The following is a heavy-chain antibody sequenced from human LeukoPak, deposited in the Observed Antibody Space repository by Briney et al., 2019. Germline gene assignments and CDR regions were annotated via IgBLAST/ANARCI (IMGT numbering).Heavy chain of an antibody. CDR2: ISGSGGST. D-gene: IGHD3-16*01. J-gene: IGHJ3*02. CDR3: ARVGAVGGVFRAFDI. Sequence: GGTLRLSCAASGFTFSSYGMSWVRQAPGKGLEWVSAISGSGGSTYYADSVKGRFTISRDNSKNTPYLQMNSLRAEDTAVYYCARVGAVGGVFRAFDIWGQGTMVTVSS. V-gene: IGHV3-23*01. CDR1: GFTFSSYG.